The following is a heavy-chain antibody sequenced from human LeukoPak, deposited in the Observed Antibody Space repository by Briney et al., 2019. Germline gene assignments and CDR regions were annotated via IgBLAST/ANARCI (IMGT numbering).Heavy chain of an antibody. Sequence: PSETLSLTCTVSGGSVSSGSYYWSWIRQPPGKGLEWIGYIYYSGSTNYNPSLKSRVTISVDTSKIQFSLKLSSVTAADTAVYYCARAEGITIFGGGHAFDIWGQGTMVTVSS. D-gene: IGHD3-3*01. CDR1: GGSVSSGSYY. V-gene: IGHV4-61*01. CDR2: IYYSGST. J-gene: IGHJ3*02. CDR3: ARAEGITIFGGGHAFDI.